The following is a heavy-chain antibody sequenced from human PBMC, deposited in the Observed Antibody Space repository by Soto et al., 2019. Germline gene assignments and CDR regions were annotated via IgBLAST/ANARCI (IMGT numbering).Heavy chain of an antibody. CDR2: INAGNGNT. D-gene: IGHD6-13*01. CDR3: ERVVAAAGFGWFDP. V-gene: IGHV1-3*01. Sequence: ASVKVSCKASGYTFTSYAMHWVRQATGQRREWMGWINAGNGNTKYSQKFQGRVTITRDTSASTAYMELSSLRSEDTAVYYCERVVAAAGFGWFDPWGQGTLVTVSS. CDR1: GYTFTSYA. J-gene: IGHJ5*02.